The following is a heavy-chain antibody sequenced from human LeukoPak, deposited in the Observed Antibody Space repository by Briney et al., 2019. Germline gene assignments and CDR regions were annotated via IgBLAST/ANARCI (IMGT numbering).Heavy chain of an antibody. Sequence: GGSLRLSCAASGFTFSSYAMSWVRQAPGKGLEWVSAISGSGGSTYYADSVKGRFTISRDNAKNSLYLQMNSLRAEDTAVYYCASLYGGYVGDYWGQGTLVTVSS. CDR3: ASLYGGYVGDY. CDR1: GFTFSSYA. J-gene: IGHJ4*02. V-gene: IGHV3-23*01. CDR2: ISGSGGST. D-gene: IGHD5-12*01.